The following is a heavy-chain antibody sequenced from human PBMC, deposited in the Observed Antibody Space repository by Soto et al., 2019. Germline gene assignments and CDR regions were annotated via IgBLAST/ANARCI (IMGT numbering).Heavy chain of an antibody. J-gene: IGHJ6*03. CDR2: INHSGST. CDR1: GGSFSGYY. D-gene: IGHD2-15*01. Sequence: PSETLSLTCAVCGGSFSGYYWSWIRQPPGKGLEWIGEINHSGSTNYNPSLKSRVTISVDTSKNQFSLKLSSVTAADTAVYYCASAKFEIYYYYMDVWGKGTTLTVSS. V-gene: IGHV4-34*01. CDR3: ASAKFEIYYYYMDV.